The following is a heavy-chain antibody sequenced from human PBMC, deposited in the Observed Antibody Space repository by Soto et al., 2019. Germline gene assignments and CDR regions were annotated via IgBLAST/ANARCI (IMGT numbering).Heavy chain of an antibody. CDR3: AKDRDYGMDV. CDR2: ISGSGGNT. V-gene: IGHV3-23*01. J-gene: IGHJ6*02. CDR1: GFTFSSYA. Sequence: GGSLRLSCAASGFTFSSYAMTWVRQAPGKGLEWVSGISGSGGNTYYADSVKGRFTISRDNSKNTLYLQMNSLRAEDTAVYYCAKDRDYGMDVWGQGTTVTVSS.